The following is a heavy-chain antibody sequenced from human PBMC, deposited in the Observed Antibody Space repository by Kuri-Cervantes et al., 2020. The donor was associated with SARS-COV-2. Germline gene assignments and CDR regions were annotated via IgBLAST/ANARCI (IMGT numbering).Heavy chain of an antibody. CDR1: GSSISSSTYF. V-gene: IGHV4-61*05. D-gene: IGHD4-11*01. CDR3: ARVDLDYSTHLYYFYY. J-gene: IGHJ4*02. Sequence: SETLSLTCTVSGSSISSSTYFWGWVRQPPGKGLEWIGYISYSGSTSYNPSLKSRVTISIDTSKKQFSLKLKSVSAADTAVYYCARVDLDYSTHLYYFYYWGQGTLVTVSS. CDR2: ISYSGST.